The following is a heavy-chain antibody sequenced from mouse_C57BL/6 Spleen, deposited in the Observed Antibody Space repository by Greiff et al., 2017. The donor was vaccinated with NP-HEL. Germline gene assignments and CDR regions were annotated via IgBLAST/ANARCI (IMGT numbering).Heavy chain of an antibody. CDR1: GYTFTDYY. Sequence: EVQLQQSGPELVKPGASVKISCKASGYTFTDYYMNWVKQSHGKSLEWIGDINPNNGGTSYNQKFKGKATLTVDKSSSTAYMELRSLTSEDSAVYYCARGIYYYGPGFAYWGQGTLVTVSA. CDR3: ARGIYYYGPGFAY. V-gene: IGHV1-26*01. D-gene: IGHD1-1*01. CDR2: INPNNGGT. J-gene: IGHJ3*01.